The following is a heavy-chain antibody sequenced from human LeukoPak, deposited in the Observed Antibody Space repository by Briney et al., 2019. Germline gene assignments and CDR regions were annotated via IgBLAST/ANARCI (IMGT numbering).Heavy chain of an antibody. V-gene: IGHV3-21*01. CDR2: ISSGSSYI. CDR1: GFTFSTYS. J-gene: IGHJ4*02. CDR3: ARPAYCGGNCYYFPDY. Sequence: GGSLRLSCAASGFTFSTYSMNWVRQAPGKGLEWVSSISSGSSYIYYADSVKGRFTISRDNAKNSLYLQMNSLRAEDTAVYYCARPAYCGGNCYYFPDYWGQGTLVTVSS. D-gene: IGHD2-21*02.